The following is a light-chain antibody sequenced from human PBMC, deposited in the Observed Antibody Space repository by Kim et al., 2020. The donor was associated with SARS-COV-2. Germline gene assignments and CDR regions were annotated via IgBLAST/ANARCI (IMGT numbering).Light chain of an antibody. J-gene: IGKJ2*01. CDR2: KIS. CDR3: AQSAQYPYT. CDR1: QSLVKSDGNTY. V-gene: IGKV2-24*01. Sequence: DVVMTQTPLSLPVTLGQPASISYRSTQSLVKSDGNTYLSWLHQRPGQPPRLLIYKISNRFSGVPERLSGSGTGTDFTLKISRVEAEDVGVYYCAQSAQYPYTFGQGTKLEI.